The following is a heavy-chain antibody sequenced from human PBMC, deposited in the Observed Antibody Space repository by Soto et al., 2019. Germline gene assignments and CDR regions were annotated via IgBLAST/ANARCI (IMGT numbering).Heavy chain of an antibody. CDR3: ARGFKQGGSWYVFYYYGMDV. CDR2: IIPIFGTA. V-gene: IGHV1-69*13. CDR1: GGTFSSYA. Sequence: ASVKVSCKASGGTFSSYAISWVRQAPGQGLEWMGGIIPIFGTANYAQKFQGRVTITADESTSTAYMELSSLRSEDTAVYYCARGFKQGGSWYVFYYYGMDVWGQGTTVTVSS. J-gene: IGHJ6*02. D-gene: IGHD6-13*01.